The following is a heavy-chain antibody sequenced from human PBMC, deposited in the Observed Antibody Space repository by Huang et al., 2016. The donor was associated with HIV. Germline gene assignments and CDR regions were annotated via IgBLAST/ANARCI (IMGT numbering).Heavy chain of an antibody. CDR1: GFTFGGCG. V-gene: IGHV3-30*02. J-gene: IGHJ4*02. CDR2: IRYDGNNY. CDR3: AKDLTYTFGRHFDY. Sequence: QVQLVESGGGVVQPGGSLRLSCTASGFTFGGCGMHWVRQAPGKGLEWVAFIRYDGNNYYYADSVRGRFTISRDNSKDTLYLQMNRLRPDDSAVYYCAKDLTYTFGRHFDYWGRGTLVTVSS. D-gene: IGHD3-3*01.